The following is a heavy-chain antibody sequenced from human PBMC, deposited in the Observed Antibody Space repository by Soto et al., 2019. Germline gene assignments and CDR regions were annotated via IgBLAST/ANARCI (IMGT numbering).Heavy chain of an antibody. CDR1: GFTFSSYA. D-gene: IGHD3-9*01. Sequence: GGSLRLSCAASGFTFSSYAMSWVRQAPGKGLEWVSAISGSGGSTYYADSVKGRFTISRDNSKNTLYLQMNSLRAEDTAVYYCAKGGLRYFDWPLGPFDYWGQGTLVTVSS. CDR2: ISGSGGST. CDR3: AKGGLRYFDWPLGPFDY. V-gene: IGHV3-23*01. J-gene: IGHJ4*02.